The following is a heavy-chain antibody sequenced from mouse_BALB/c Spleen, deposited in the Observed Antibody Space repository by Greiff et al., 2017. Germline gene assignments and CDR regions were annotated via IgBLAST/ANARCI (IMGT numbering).Heavy chain of an antibody. Sequence: EAGGGLVQPKGSLKLSCAASGFTFNTYAMNWVRQAPGKGLEWVARIRSKSNNYATYYADSVKDRFTISRDDSQSMLYLQMNNLKTEDTAMYYCVRHLYDGGFAYWGQGTLVTVSA. D-gene: IGHD2-12*01. CDR2: IRSKSNNYAT. CDR1: GFTFNTYA. J-gene: IGHJ3*01. V-gene: IGHV10-1*02. CDR3: VRHLYDGGFAY.